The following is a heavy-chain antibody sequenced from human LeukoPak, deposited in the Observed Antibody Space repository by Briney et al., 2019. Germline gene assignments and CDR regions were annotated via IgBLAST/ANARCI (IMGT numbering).Heavy chain of an antibody. D-gene: IGHD3-10*01. V-gene: IGHV3-21*01. CDR2: ISSSISYI. Sequence: GGSLRLSCAASGFTFSSYSMNWVRQAPGKGLEWVSSISSSISYIYYADSVKGRFTISRDNAKNSLYLQMNSLRAEDAAVYYCARGGGLEDFDYWGRGTLVTVSS. CDR1: GFTFSSYS. J-gene: IGHJ4*02. CDR3: ARGGGLEDFDY.